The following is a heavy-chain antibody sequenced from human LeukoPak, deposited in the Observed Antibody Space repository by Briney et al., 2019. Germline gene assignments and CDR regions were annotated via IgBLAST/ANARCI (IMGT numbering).Heavy chain of an antibody. CDR1: GDSVSNNNVA. D-gene: IGHD6-13*01. J-gene: IGHJ4*02. V-gene: IGHV6-1*01. Sequence: SQTLSLTCAISGDSVSNNNVAWNWVRQSPSRGLEWLGRTYYRSKWYNDYAVSVKSRITITPDTSKNRVSLQLSSVSLEDTAIYFCARVQQLGQGSHYWGQGTLVTVSS. CDR2: TYYRSKWYN. CDR3: ARVQQLGQGSHY.